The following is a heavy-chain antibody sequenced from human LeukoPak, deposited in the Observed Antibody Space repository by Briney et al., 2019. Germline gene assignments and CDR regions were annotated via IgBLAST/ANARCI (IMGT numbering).Heavy chain of an antibody. CDR1: GFTFSYYA. CDR3: VKGHTYDSLPYYFDY. Sequence: PGGSLRLSCSASGFTFSYYAMHWVRQTAGKGLGFVSGISSNGGSTYYADSLKGRFTISRDNSNNTLYLQMSSLRAEDTAVYYCVKGHTYDSLPYYFDYWGQGTLVTVSS. D-gene: IGHD3-22*01. V-gene: IGHV3-64D*09. CDR2: ISSNGGST. J-gene: IGHJ4*02.